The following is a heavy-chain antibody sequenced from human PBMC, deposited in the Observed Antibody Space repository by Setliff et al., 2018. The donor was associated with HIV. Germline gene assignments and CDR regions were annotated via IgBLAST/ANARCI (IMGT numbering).Heavy chain of an antibody. CDR2: INVDSGNT. V-gene: IGHV1-3*03. CDR1: GFPFSNYA. CDR3: ARERDSNGYQFDY. D-gene: IGHD3-22*01. Sequence: ASVKVSCKASGFPFSNYAIHWVRQAPGQRLEWMGWINVDSGNTKYLQDLQGRVTITSDTSATTAYMEVSNLRSEDVAVYYCARERDSNGYQFDYWGQGTLVTVSS. J-gene: IGHJ4*02.